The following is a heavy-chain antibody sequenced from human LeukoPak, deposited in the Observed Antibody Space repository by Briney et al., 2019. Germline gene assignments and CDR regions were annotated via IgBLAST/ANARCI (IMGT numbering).Heavy chain of an antibody. D-gene: IGHD3-22*01. CDR3: AREYYYDSSGYYYGAFDY. Sequence: PGGSLRLSCAASGFTFSSYEMNWVRQAPGKGLEWVSYISSSGSTIYYADSVKGRFTISRDNAKNSLYLQMNSLRAEDTAVYYCAREYYYDSSGYYYGAFDYWGQGTLVTVSS. CDR2: ISSSGSTI. V-gene: IGHV3-48*03. CDR1: GFTFSSYE. J-gene: IGHJ4*02.